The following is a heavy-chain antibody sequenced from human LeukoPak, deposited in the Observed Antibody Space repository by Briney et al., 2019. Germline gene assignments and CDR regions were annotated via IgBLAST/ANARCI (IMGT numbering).Heavy chain of an antibody. J-gene: IGHJ4*02. CDR3: ARDMAYYDFWSGYSEAHYFDY. CDR2: INPNSGGT. V-gene: IGHV1-2*02. CDR1: GYTFTGYY. Sequence: ASVKVSCKASGYTFTGYYMHWVRQAPGQGLEWMGWINPNSGGTNYAQKSQGRVTMTRDTSISTAYMELSRLRSDDTAVYYCARDMAYYDFWSGYSEAHYFDYWGQGTLVTVSS. D-gene: IGHD3-3*01.